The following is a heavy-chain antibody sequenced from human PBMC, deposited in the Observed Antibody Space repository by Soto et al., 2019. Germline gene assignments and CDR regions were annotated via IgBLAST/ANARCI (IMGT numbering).Heavy chain of an antibody. D-gene: IGHD4-4*01. J-gene: IGHJ6*02. CDR3: ARDWAPDYSDCGMDV. CDR2: IIPIIGTA. CDR1: GGTFRSYA. Sequence: QVQLVQSGAEVKKPESSVKVSCKASGGTFRSYAISWVRQAPGQGLEWMGWIIPIIGTAKYAQKFQGRVTITADPSTSTAYMAVSSLRSGDRAVYYCARDWAPDYSDCGMDVWGQGTTVTVSS. V-gene: IGHV1-69*01.